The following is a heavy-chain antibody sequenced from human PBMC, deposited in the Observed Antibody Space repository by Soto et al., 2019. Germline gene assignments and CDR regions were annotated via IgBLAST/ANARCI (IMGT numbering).Heavy chain of an antibody. J-gene: IGHJ6*02. Sequence: SETLSLTCTVSGGSISSGGYYWSWIRQHPGKGLEWIGYIYYSGSTYYNPSLKSRVTISVDTSKNQFSLKLSSVTAADTAVYYCASHYGSGSYYYYYYYGMDVWGQGTTVTVSS. CDR2: IYYSGST. CDR3: ASHYGSGSYYYYYYYGMDV. D-gene: IGHD3-10*01. V-gene: IGHV4-31*03. CDR1: GGSISSGGYY.